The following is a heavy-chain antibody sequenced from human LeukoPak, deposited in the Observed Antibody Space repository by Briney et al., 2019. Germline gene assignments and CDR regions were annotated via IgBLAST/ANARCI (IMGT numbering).Heavy chain of an antibody. D-gene: IGHD1-26*01. Sequence: PSETLSLTCTVSGGSISSYYWSWIRQPPGEGLEWIGYIYYSGSTNYNPSLKSRVTISVDPSKNQFSLKLSSVTAADTAVYYCARDRESYSDYWGQGTLVTVSS. J-gene: IGHJ4*02. CDR3: ARDRESYSDY. CDR1: GGSISSYY. V-gene: IGHV4-59*01. CDR2: IYYSGST.